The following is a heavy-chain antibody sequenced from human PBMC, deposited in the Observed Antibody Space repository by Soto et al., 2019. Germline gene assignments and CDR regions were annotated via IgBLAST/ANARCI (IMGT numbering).Heavy chain of an antibody. D-gene: IGHD3-22*01. J-gene: IGHJ4*02. CDR2: ISGYNGYT. Sequence: QVQLVQSGAEVKKPGASVKVSCKASGYTFTNYGISWVRQAPGQGLEWMGWISGYNGYTKFAQKLEGRLXXTXDXXTSTAYMELRSLRSDDTAVYYCARDHYDSSGGFDSWGQGTLVTVSS. CDR1: GYTFTNYG. CDR3: ARDHYDSSGGFDS. V-gene: IGHV1-18*01.